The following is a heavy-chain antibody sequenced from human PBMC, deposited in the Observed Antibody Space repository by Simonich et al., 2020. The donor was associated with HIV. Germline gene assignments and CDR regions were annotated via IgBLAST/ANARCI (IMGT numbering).Heavy chain of an antibody. Sequence: QVQLVQSGAEVKKPGSSVKVSCKASGGTFSSFAISWVRQAPGLGLEWVGGTIPIFGKAKYAQMFQGRVTITADESTSTAYMELSSLRSEDTGIYYCARKGGGRGVYYFDYWGQGTLVTVSS. CDR3: ARKGGGRGVYYFDY. D-gene: IGHD3-10*01. V-gene: IGHV1-69*13. CDR1: GGTFSSFA. J-gene: IGHJ4*02. CDR2: TIPIFGKA.